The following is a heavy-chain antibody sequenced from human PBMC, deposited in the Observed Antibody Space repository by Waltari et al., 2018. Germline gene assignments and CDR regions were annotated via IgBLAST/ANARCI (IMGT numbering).Heavy chain of an antibody. Sequence: QVQLVQSGAEVKKPGASVKVSCKASGYTFTGYYMHWVRPAPGQGLEWMGWINPNSGGTNYAQKFKGRVTMTRDTSISTAYMELSRLRSDDTAVYYCARGPQEIVVVVAATLWFDPWGQGTLVTVSS. D-gene: IGHD2-15*01. J-gene: IGHJ5*02. V-gene: IGHV1-2*02. CDR3: ARGPQEIVVVVAATLWFDP. CDR2: INPNSGGT. CDR1: GYTFTGYY.